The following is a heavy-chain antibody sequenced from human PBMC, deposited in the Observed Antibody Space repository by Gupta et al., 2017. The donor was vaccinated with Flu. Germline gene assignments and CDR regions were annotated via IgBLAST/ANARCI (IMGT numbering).Heavy chain of an antibody. Sequence: GKGLEWMGGFDPEDGETINAQKFQGRVIMTEDTSTETAYLELSSLRSEDTAVYYCATRQYVWGNYLHSIGLNYWGQGTLVTVSS. V-gene: IGHV1-24*01. CDR3: ATRQYVWGNYLHSIGLNY. CDR2: FDPEDGET. D-gene: IGHD3-16*01. J-gene: IGHJ4*02.